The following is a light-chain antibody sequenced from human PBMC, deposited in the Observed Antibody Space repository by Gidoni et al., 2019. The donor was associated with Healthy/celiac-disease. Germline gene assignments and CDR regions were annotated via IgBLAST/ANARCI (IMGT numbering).Light chain of an antibody. CDR1: QSVLYSSNNKNY. CDR2: WAS. CDR3: QKYYSTPA. Sequence: DLVMTPSPDSLAVSLGERATINCKSSQSVLYSSNNKNYLAWYQQKPGQPPKLLIYWASTRESGVPDRCSGSGSGTDFTLTSSSLQDEDVAVYYCQKYYSTPAFGPGTKVDIK. V-gene: IGKV4-1*01. J-gene: IGKJ3*01.